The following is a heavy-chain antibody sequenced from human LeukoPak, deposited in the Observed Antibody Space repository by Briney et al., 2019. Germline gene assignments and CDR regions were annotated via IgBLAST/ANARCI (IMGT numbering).Heavy chain of an antibody. CDR2: INPNSGGT. J-gene: IGHJ1*01. V-gene: IGHV1-2*06. Sequence: ASVKVSCKASGGTLSSYAISWVRQAPGQGLEWMGRINPNSGGTNYAQKFQGRVTMTRDTSISTAYMELSRLRSDDTAVYYCARGYRTVGAIEYFQHWGQGTLVTVSS. CDR1: GGTLSSYA. D-gene: IGHD1-26*01. CDR3: ARGYRTVGAIEYFQH.